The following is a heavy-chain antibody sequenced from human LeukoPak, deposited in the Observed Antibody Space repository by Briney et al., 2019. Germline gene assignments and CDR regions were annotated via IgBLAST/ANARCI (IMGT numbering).Heavy chain of an antibody. D-gene: IGHD2-2*01. V-gene: IGHV3-7*01. J-gene: IGHJ4*02. Sequence: GRSLRLSCAASGFTFSRYWMSWVRQAPGKGLEWVANIKEDGSEKHYVDSVKGRFTISRDNAKNSLYLQMNSLRAEDTAVYYCARDRYASYWGQGTLVTVSS. CDR2: IKEDGSEK. CDR3: ARDRYASY. CDR1: GFTFSRYW.